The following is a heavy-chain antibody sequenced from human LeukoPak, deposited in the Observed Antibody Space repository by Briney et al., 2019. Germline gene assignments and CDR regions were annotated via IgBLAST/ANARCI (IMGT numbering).Heavy chain of an antibody. J-gene: IGHJ2*01. D-gene: IGHD2-21*02. CDR3: ARVNLSLVTAMSDWYFDL. CDR1: GGSISSYY. CDR2: IYTSGSP. V-gene: IGHV4-4*07. Sequence: PSETLSLTCTVPGGSISSYYWSWIRQPAGKGPEWIGRIYTSGSPNYHPSLKGRVTMSVDTYKNQLSLKLSSVTAADRPVYYGARVNLSLVTAMSDWYFDLWGRGTVVTVSS.